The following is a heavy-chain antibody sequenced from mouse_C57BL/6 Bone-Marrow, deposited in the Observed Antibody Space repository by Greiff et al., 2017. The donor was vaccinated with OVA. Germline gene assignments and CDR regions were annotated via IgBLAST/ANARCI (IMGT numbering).Heavy chain of an antibody. CDR2: INPSSGYT. J-gene: IGHJ1*03. CDR1: GYTFTSYW. Sequence: QVQLQQSGAELAKPGASVKLSCKASGYTFTSYWMHWVKQRPGQGLEWIGYINPSSGYTKYNQKFKVKATLTADKSSSTAYMQLSSLTYEDSAVYYCERNDYHSCWYGDVWGTGTTVTVSS. V-gene: IGHV1-7*01. D-gene: IGHD3-1*01. CDR3: ERNDYHSCWYGDV.